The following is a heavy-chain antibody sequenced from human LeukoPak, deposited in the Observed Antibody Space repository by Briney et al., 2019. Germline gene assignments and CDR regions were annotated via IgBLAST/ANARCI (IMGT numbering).Heavy chain of an antibody. D-gene: IGHD2-15*01. CDR2: ISSSSSYI. V-gene: IGHV3-21*01. CDR1: GFTFSSYS. CDR3: ARIDLYCSGGSCYGGGAFDI. J-gene: IGHJ3*02. Sequence: GGPLRLSCAASGFTFSSYSMNWVRQAPGKGLEWVSSISSSSSYIYYADSVKGRFTISRDNAKNSLYLQMNSLRAEDTAVYYCARIDLYCSGGSCYGGGAFDIWGQGTMVTVSS.